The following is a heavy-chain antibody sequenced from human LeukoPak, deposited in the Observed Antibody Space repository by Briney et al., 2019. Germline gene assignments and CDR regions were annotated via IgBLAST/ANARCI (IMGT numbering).Heavy chain of an antibody. J-gene: IGHJ4*02. CDR1: GGSISSYY. CDR2: IYYSGST. Sequence: KPSETLSLTCTVSGGSISSYYWSWIRQPPGKGLEWIGYIYYSGSTNYNPSLKSRVTISVDTSKNQFSLKPSSVTAADTAVYYCARVGELMVYAIHYFDYWGQGTLVTVSS. V-gene: IGHV4-59*08. CDR3: ARVGELMVYAIHYFDY. D-gene: IGHD2-8*01.